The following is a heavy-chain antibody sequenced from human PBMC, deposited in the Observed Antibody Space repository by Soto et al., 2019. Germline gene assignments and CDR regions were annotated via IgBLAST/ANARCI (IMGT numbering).Heavy chain of an antibody. CDR3: ASISGYSYGLPPYFDY. CDR1: GGSVSSGSYY. CDR2: IYYSGST. D-gene: IGHD5-18*01. V-gene: IGHV4-61*01. Sequence: QVQLQESGPGLVKPSETLSITCTVSGGSVSSGSYYWSWIWQPPGKGLEWIGYIYYSGSTTYNPSLKSRVTISVDTSKNQFSLKLSSVTAADTGVYYCASISGYSYGLPPYFDYWGQGTMVTVSS. J-gene: IGHJ4*02.